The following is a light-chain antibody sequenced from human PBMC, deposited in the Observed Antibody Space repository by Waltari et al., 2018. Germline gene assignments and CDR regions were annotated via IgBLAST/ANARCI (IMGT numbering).Light chain of an antibody. CDR3: SSFTSSSTWV. CDR1: TIDVGGYNY. CDR2: DVT. Sequence: SALTQPASVSESPGQSITISCTGTTIDVGGYNYVSWYQQHPGKAPKLMIYDVTNPPSGVSNRFSGSKSGNTASLTISGLQAEDEADYYCSSFTSSSTWVFGGGTKLTVL. V-gene: IGLV2-14*03. J-gene: IGLJ3*02.